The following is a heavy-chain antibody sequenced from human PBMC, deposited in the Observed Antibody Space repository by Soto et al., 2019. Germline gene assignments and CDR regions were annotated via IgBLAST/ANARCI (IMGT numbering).Heavy chain of an antibody. D-gene: IGHD2-2*01. CDR1: GFTFSNAW. CDR2: IKSKVDGGTA. J-gene: IGHJ6*02. Sequence: VGSLRLSCEASGFTFSNAWMNWVRQGPGKGLEWLGRIKSKVDGGTADYGAATKGRFSISRDDLKNMLYLQMNSLKPDDTAVYYCTTLSYLYYDGMDVWGQGTTVTVSS. V-gene: IGHV3-15*01. CDR3: TTLSYLYYDGMDV.